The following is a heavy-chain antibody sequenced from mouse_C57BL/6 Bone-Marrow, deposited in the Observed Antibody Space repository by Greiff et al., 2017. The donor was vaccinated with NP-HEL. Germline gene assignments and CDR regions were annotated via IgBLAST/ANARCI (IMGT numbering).Heavy chain of an antibody. CDR3: TTGGGLTRGFAY. V-gene: IGHV14-4*01. CDR1: GFNIKDDY. Sequence: EVQLQQSGAELVRPGASVKLSCTASGFNIKDDYMHLVKQRPEQGLEWIGWIDPENGDTEYASKFQGKATITAATSSNTAYLQLSSLTSEDTAVDYCTTGGGLTRGFAYWGQGTLVTVSA. CDR2: IDPENGDT. J-gene: IGHJ3*01. D-gene: IGHD4-1*01.